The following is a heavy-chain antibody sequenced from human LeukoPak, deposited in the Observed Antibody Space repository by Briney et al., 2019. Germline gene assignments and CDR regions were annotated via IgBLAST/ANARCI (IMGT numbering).Heavy chain of an antibody. D-gene: IGHD3-9*01. CDR1: GYTFTSYG. J-gene: IGHJ5*02. CDR2: ISAYNGNT. V-gene: IGHV1-18*01. CDR3: ARGPVLRYFDWLTKPNWFDP. Sequence: ASVKVSCKASGYTFTSYGISWVRQAPGQGLEWMGWISAYNGNTNYAQKLQGRVTMTTDISTSTAYMELRSLRSDDTAVYYCARGPVLRYFDWLTKPNWFDPWGQGTLVTVSS.